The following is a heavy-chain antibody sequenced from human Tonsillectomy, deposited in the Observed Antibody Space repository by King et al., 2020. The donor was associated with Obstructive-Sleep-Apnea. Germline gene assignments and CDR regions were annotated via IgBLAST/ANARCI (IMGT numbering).Heavy chain of an antibody. CDR3: ASVFNIVLGDYNYYGMDV. CDR2: ISHSGSS. Sequence: QLQESGSGLVKPSQTLSLTCAVSGGSISSGGYSWSWIRQPPGKGLEWIGYISHSGSSYYIPSLKSRVTISVDTSKNQFSLKLNSVTAADTAVYYCASVFNIVLGDYNYYGMDVWGQGTTVTVSS. CDR1: GGSISSGGYS. J-gene: IGHJ6*02. D-gene: IGHD3-3*01. V-gene: IGHV4-30-2*01.